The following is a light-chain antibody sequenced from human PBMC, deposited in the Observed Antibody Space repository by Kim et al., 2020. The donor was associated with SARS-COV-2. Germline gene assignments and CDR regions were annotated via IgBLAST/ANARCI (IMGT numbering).Light chain of an antibody. CDR2: DVS. CDR1: SSDVGGYKY. J-gene: IGLJ1*01. CDR3: SSYTSSSTLGGYV. V-gene: IGLV2-14*03. Sequence: QSALTQPASVSGSPGQSITISCTGTSSDVGGYKYVSWYQQHPGKAPKLMIYDVSNRPSGVSNRFSGSKSGNTASLTISGLQAEDEADYYCSSYTSSSTLGGYVFGTGNKVTVL.